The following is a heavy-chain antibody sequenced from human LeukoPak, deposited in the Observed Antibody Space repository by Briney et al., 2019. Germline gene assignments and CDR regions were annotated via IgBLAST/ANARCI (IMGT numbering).Heavy chain of an antibody. CDR1: GGSVNSGSYY. CDR3: ARGTGYDSSGYYASYYYYYMDV. D-gene: IGHD3-22*01. CDR2: MFTTGTI. V-gene: IGHV4-61*02. J-gene: IGHJ6*03. Sequence: SETLSLTCTVSGGSVNSGSYYWSWIRQPAGKGLEWIGRMFTTGTINYNPSLKSRVTISLDTSKNQFSLKLSSVTAADTAVYYCARGTGYDSSGYYASYYYYYMDVWGKGTTVTVSS.